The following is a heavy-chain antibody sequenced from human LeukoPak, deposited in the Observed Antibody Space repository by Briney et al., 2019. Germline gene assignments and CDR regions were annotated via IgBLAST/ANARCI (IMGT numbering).Heavy chain of an antibody. V-gene: IGHV4-59*08. Sequence: SETLSLTCTVSGGSISSYYWSWIRQPPGKGREWIGYISYSGNTNYNSSLKSRVTISVDVSKNQFSLRLSSVTAADTAVYHCARLILSGSYLYYFDYWGQGTLVTVSS. J-gene: IGHJ4*02. D-gene: IGHD1-26*01. CDR2: ISYSGNT. CDR3: ARLILSGSYLYYFDY. CDR1: GGSISSYY.